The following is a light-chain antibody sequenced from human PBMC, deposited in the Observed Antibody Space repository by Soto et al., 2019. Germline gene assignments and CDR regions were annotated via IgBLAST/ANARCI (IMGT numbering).Light chain of an antibody. Sequence: EIVLTQSPATLSLTPVERATLSCRASQSVSSYLAWYQQKPGQAPRLLIYDASNRATGIPARFSGSGSGTDFTLTISSLEPEDFAVYYCQQRSNWPPITFGQGTRPE. J-gene: IGKJ5*01. CDR1: QSVSSY. CDR3: QQRSNWPPIT. V-gene: IGKV3-11*01. CDR2: DAS.